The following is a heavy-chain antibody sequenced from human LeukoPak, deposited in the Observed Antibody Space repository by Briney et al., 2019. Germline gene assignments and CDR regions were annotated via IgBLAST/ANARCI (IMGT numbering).Heavy chain of an antibody. CDR2: ISSSSTI. Sequence: GGSLRLSCAASGFTFSSYSMNWVRQAPGKGLEWVSYISSSSTIYYADSVKGRFTISRDNAKNSLYLQMNSLRAEDTAVYYCARVKKRVTIFGVVITPPDYWGQGTLVTVSS. CDR3: ARVKKRVTIFGVVITPPDY. V-gene: IGHV3-48*01. D-gene: IGHD3-3*01. CDR1: GFTFSSYS. J-gene: IGHJ4*02.